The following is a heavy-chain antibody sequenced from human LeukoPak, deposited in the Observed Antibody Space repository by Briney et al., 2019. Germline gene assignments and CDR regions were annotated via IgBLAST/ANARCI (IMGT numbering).Heavy chain of an antibody. CDR1: GGSISSHY. Sequence: SETLSLTCTVPGGSISSHYWSWIRQPPGKGLEWIGYIYYSGSTNYNPSLKSRVTISVDTSKSQFSLKLSSVTAADTAVYYCAREDSSSSNYYYYMDVWGKGTTVTVSS. J-gene: IGHJ6*03. V-gene: IGHV4-59*11. CDR3: AREDSSSSNYYYYMDV. D-gene: IGHD6-6*01. CDR2: IYYSGST.